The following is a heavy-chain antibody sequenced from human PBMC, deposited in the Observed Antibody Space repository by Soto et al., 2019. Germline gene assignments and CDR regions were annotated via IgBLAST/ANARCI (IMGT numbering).Heavy chain of an antibody. Sequence: PGGSLRLSCAASGFTFSSYVMSWVRQAPGKXLEWVSAISGSGGNTYYADSVKGRFTISRDNSKNTLFLQMNSLRAEDTALYFCAKEMGDYYDSSGSWFDPWGQGTLVTVSS. CDR2: ISGSGGNT. J-gene: IGHJ5*02. CDR3: AKEMGDYYDSSGSWFDP. CDR1: GFTFSSYV. V-gene: IGHV3-23*01. D-gene: IGHD3-22*01.